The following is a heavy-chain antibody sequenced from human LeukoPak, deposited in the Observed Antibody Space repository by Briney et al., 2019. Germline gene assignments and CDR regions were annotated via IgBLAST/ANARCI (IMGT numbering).Heavy chain of an antibody. CDR3: ARGLDARIVVVTAARPVGFDP. Sequence: KSSETVSLTCTISGGSISSGTYYWSWIRQPAGKGLEWIGRIYTSGSTNYNPSLKSRVTISVDTSKNQFSLKLSSVTAADTAVYYCARGLDARIVVVTAARPVGFDPWGQGTLVTVSS. CDR1: GGSISSGTYY. D-gene: IGHD2-21*02. J-gene: IGHJ5*02. V-gene: IGHV4-61*02. CDR2: IYTSGST.